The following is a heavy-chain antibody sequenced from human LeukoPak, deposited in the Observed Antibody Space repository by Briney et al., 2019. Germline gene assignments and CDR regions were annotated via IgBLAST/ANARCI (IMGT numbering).Heavy chain of an antibody. Sequence: LSLTCAVYGGSFSGYYWSWVRQAPGKGLEWVSYISSSGSTIYYADSVKGRFTISRDNAKNSLYLQMNSLRAEDTAVYYCARDTVTIRYWGQGTLVTVSS. CDR1: GGSFSGYY. J-gene: IGHJ4*02. D-gene: IGHD4-17*01. V-gene: IGHV3-11*01. CDR3: ARDTVTIRY. CDR2: ISSSGSTI.